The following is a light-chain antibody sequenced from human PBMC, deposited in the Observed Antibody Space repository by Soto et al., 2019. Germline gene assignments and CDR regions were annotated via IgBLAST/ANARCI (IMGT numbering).Light chain of an antibody. Sequence: EIVMTQSPATLSVSPGERATISCRASQSVSSNLACYQQKPGQAPRLLLYRASTRPTGVPARFSGSESGTEFTLTISSLQSEDVAVYYCHQYDNWPPYTFGQGTKLEIK. CDR3: HQYDNWPPYT. V-gene: IGKV3-15*01. CDR1: QSVSSN. J-gene: IGKJ2*01. CDR2: RAS.